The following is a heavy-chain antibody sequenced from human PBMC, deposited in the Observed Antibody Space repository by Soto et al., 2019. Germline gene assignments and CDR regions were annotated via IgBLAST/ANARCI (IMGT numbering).Heavy chain of an antibody. CDR1: GYTFTSYY. J-gene: IGHJ4*02. V-gene: IGHV1-46*01. CDR2: INPSGGST. Sequence: QVQLVQSGAEVKKPGASVKVSCKASGYTFTSYYMHWVRQAPGQGLEWMGIINPSGGSTSYAQKFQGRVTMTRDTSTSTVYMGLSSLRSEDTAVYYCARDALVVVITTSTGGGYFDYWGQGTLVTVSS. CDR3: ARDALVVVITTSTGGGYFDY. D-gene: IGHD3-22*01.